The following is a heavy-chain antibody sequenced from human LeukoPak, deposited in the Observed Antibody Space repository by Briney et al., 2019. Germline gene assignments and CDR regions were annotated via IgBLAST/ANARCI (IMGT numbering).Heavy chain of an antibody. CDR1: GGTFSSYA. CDR3: GGGAVLMVYAIDY. V-gene: IGHV1-69*13. D-gene: IGHD2-8*01. Sequence: SVKVSCKASGGTFSSYAISWLRQAPGQGLEWMGGIIPIFGTANYAQKFQGRVTITADESTSTAYMELSSLRSEDTAVYYCGGGAVLMVYAIDYWGQGTLVTVSS. J-gene: IGHJ4*02. CDR2: IIPIFGTA.